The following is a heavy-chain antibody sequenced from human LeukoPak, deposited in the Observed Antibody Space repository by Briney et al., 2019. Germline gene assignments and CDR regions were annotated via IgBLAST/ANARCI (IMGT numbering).Heavy chain of an antibody. V-gene: IGHV4-30-4*08. D-gene: IGHD5-24*01. J-gene: IGHJ4*02. Sequence: SETLSLTCNVSGGSISSGDYYWSWIRQPPGKGLEWIGYIYYSGSTYYNPSLKSRVTISVDTSKNQFSLKLSSVTAADTAVYYCARGRSVRWLQVFDYWGQGTLVTVSS. CDR2: IYYSGST. CDR3: ARGRSVRWLQVFDY. CDR1: GGSISSGDYY.